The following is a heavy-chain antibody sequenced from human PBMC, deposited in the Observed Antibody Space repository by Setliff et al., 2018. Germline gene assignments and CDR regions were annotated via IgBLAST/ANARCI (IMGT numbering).Heavy chain of an antibody. CDR2: VYHSGSS. CDR1: GYPISRGFY. Sequence: KPSETLSLTCTVSGYPISRGFYWGWIRQSPGKGLEWIGSVYHSGSSYQNPSLRSRIAASVDTSKNQFSLRLNSVTAADTAVYFCARAAARAEYSDTSAYLPFDFWGLGTLVTVSS. CDR3: ARAAARAEYSDTSAYLPFDF. D-gene: IGHD3-16*01. J-gene: IGHJ4*02. V-gene: IGHV4-38-2*02.